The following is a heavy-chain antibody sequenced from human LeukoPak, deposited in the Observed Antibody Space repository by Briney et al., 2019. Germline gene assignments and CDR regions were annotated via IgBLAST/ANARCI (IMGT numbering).Heavy chain of an antibody. CDR3: ARDKGTYYCSGGSCYSHPDFGY. CDR1: GGSISSYY. D-gene: IGHD2-15*01. CDR2: IYTSGST. V-gene: IGHV4-4*07. Sequence: SETLSLTCAVSGGSISSYYLSWIRQPAGKGLEWIGRIYTSGSTDYNPSLKSRVNISVDPSKKQFSLTLSSVTTPATAWYYCARDKGTYYCSGGSCYSHPDFGYWGQGTLVTVSS. J-gene: IGHJ4*02.